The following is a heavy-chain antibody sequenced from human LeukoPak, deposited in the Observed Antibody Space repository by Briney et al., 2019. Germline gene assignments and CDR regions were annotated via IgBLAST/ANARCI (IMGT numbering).Heavy chain of an antibody. J-gene: IGHJ4*02. Sequence: TGGSLRLSCAASGFTFSSYAMSWVRQAPGKGLEWVSAISGSGGSTYYADSVKGRFTISRDNSKNTLYLQMNSLRAEDTAVYYCAKDLDLAQDIVVVVAETDYWGQGTPVTVSS. V-gene: IGHV3-23*01. D-gene: IGHD2-15*01. CDR2: ISGSGGST. CDR3: AKDLDLAQDIVVVVAETDY. CDR1: GFTFSSYA.